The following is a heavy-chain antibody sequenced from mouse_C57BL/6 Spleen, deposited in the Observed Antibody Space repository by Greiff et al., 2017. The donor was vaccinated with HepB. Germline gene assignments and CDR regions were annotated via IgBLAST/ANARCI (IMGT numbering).Heavy chain of an antibody. J-gene: IGHJ3*01. Sequence: QVQLKQSGAELVKPGASVKISCKASGYAFSSYWMNWVKQRPGKGLEWIGQIYPGDGDTNYNGKFKGKATLTADKSSSTAYMQLSSLTSEDSAVYFCARDTRDGKDWFAYWGQGTLVTVSA. CDR2: IYPGDGDT. CDR3: ARDTRDGKDWFAY. V-gene: IGHV1-80*01. D-gene: IGHD2-12*01. CDR1: GYAFSSYW.